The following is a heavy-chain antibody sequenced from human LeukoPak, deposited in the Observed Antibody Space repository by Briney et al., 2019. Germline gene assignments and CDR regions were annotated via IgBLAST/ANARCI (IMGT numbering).Heavy chain of an antibody. CDR1: GGSISSYY. CDR2: IYYSGST. D-gene: IGHD6-13*01. J-gene: IGHJ5*02. Sequence: SETLSLTCTVSGGSISSYYWSWIRQPPGEGLEWIGYIYYSGSTNYNPSLKSRVTISVDTSKNQFSLKLGSVTAADTAVYYCARDYSSRGDWFDPWGQGTLVTVSS. V-gene: IGHV4-59*01. CDR3: ARDYSSRGDWFDP.